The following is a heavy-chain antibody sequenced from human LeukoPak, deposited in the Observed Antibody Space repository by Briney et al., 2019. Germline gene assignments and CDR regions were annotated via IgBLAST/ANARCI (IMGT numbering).Heavy chain of an antibody. CDR3: ANAHGCGGDCYSLDY. CDR1: GYTFTGYY. CDR2: INPNSGGT. V-gene: IGHV1-2*02. J-gene: IGHJ4*02. Sequence: GGSVKVSCKASGYTFTGYYMHWVRQSPGQGLEWMGWINPNSGGTNYAQKFQGRVTMTRDTSISTAYMELSRLRSDDTAVYYCANAHGCGGDCYSLDYWGQGTLVTVSS. D-gene: IGHD2-21*01.